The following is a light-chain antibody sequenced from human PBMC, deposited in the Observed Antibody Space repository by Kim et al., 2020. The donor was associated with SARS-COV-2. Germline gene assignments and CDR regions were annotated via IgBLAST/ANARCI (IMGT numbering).Light chain of an antibody. CDR2: DVS. Sequence: GQAVTSSCTGSGSDGGGYNYVSWDQQHPGKAPKLMIYDVSKRPSGVPDRFSGSKSGDTASLTISGLQAEDEADDYCCSYAGSYTWVFGGGTQLTVL. CDR1: GSDGGGYNY. V-gene: IGLV2-11*01. CDR3: CSYAGSYTWV. J-gene: IGLJ3*02.